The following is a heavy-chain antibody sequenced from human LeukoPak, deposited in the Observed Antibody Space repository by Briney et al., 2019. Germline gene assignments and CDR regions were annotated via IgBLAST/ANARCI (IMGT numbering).Heavy chain of an antibody. D-gene: IGHD2-15*01. V-gene: IGHV3-30*18. CDR2: ISYDGRNK. Sequence: GGSLRLSCAASGFTFSSNGMHWVRQAPGKGLEWVALISYDGRNKYYADSVKGRFTISRDNSKNTLYLQMNSLRPEDTAVYYCAKERYLLDYWGQGTRVTVSS. J-gene: IGHJ4*02. CDR1: GFTFSSNG. CDR3: AKERYLLDY.